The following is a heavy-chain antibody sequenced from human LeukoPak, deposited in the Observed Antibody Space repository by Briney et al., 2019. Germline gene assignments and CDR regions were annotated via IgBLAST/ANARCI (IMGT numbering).Heavy chain of an antibody. D-gene: IGHD3-9*01. CDR3: AKDNHSDILTLGPFDC. Sequence: GGSLRLSCAASGFTFSSYAMSWVRQAPGKGLEWVSAISGSGGSTYYADSVKGRFTISRDNSKNTLYLQMNSLRAEDTAVYYCAKDNHSDILTLGPFDCWGQGTLDTVSS. J-gene: IGHJ4*02. CDR1: GFTFSSYA. CDR2: ISGSGGST. V-gene: IGHV3-23*01.